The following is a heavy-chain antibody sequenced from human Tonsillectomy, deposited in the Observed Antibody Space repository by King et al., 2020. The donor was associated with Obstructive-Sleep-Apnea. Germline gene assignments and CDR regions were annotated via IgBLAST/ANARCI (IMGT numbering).Heavy chain of an antibody. J-gene: IGHJ3*02. D-gene: IGHD3-10*01. CDR2: IYYSGST. CDR1: GGSISSSRYY. V-gene: IGHV4-39*07. CDR3: VRAPDLVPYGSENGDDAFDI. Sequence: QLQESGPGLVKPSETLSLTCTVSGGSISSSRYYWGWIRQPPGKGLEWIGSIYYSGSTQYNPSLKSRVTISADKSKNQLSLKLSSVTAADTAVYYCVRAPDLVPYGSENGDDAFDIWGQGTMVTVSS.